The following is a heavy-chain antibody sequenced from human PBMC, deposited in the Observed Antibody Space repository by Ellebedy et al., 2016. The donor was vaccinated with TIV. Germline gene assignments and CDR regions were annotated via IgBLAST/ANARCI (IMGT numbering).Heavy chain of an antibody. J-gene: IGHJ3*02. CDR1: GGSISSYY. V-gene: IGHV4-59*01. CDR3: ARDDCSGGSCYEGAFDI. D-gene: IGHD2-15*01. Sequence: SETLSLXXTVSGGSISSYYWSWIRQPPGKGLEWIGYIYYSGSTNYNPSLRSRVTISVDTSKNQFSLNLSSVTAADTAVYYCARDDCSGGSCYEGAFDIWGQGTMVTVSS. CDR2: IYYSGST.